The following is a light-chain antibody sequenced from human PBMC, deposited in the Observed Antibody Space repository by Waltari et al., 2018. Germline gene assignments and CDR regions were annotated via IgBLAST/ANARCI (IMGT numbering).Light chain of an antibody. Sequence: DIVMTQSPLSLPVTPGEPASISCRSSQSLLHSIGYDYLDWYLQKPGQSPQLLIYLGSNRASRVPDRFSGSGSGTDFTLKISRVEAEDVGVYYCMQALRTPISFGQGTKLEIK. CDR2: LGS. CDR1: QSLLHSIGYDY. V-gene: IGKV2-28*01. J-gene: IGKJ2*03. CDR3: MQALRTPIS.